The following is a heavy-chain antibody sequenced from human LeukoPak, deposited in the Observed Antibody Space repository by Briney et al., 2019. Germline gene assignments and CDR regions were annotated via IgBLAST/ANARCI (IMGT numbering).Heavy chain of an antibody. CDR2: IYSGGSS. CDR1: GFTVSSNY. J-gene: IGHJ2*01. D-gene: IGHD3-22*01. V-gene: IGHV3-53*01. Sequence: GGSLRLSCAASGFTVSSNYMSWVRQAPGKGLEWVSVIYSGGSSYYADSVKGRFTISRDISKNTLYLQMNSLRAEDTAVYYCARVYYDGVPYWYFDLWGRGTLVTVSS. CDR3: ARVYYDGVPYWYFDL.